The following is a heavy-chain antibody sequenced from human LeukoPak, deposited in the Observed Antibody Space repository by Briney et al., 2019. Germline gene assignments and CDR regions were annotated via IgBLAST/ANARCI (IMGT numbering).Heavy chain of an antibody. D-gene: IGHD6-19*01. CDR2: IIPIFGIA. Sequence: GASVKVSCKASGGTFSSYAIGWVRQAPGQGLEWMGRIIPIFGIANYAQKFQGGVTITADKSTSTAYMELSSLRSEDTAVYCCTVAGTGMLDYWGQGTLVTVSS. CDR3: TVAGTGMLDY. J-gene: IGHJ4*02. CDR1: GGTFSSYA. V-gene: IGHV1-69*04.